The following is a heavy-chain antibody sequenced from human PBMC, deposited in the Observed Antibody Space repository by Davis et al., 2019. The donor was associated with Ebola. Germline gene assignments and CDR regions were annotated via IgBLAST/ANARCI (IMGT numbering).Heavy chain of an antibody. D-gene: IGHD3-16*01. CDR2: ISSSSSYI. V-gene: IGHV3-21*01. J-gene: IGHJ4*02. CDR3: TTDGRRQWGNR. Sequence: GGSLRLSCAASGFTFSSYSMNWVRQAPGKGLEWVSSISSSSSYIYYADSAKGRFTISRDNAKNSLYLQMNSLRAEDTAVYYCTTDGRRQWGNRWGQGTLVTVSS. CDR1: GFTFSSYS.